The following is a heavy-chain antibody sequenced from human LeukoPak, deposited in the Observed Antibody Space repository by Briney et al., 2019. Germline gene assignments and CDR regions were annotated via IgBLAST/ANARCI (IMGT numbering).Heavy chain of an antibody. CDR1: GFTVSSNY. V-gene: IGHV3-66*01. Sequence: GGSLRLSCAASGFTVSSNYMSWVRQAPGKGLEWVSVIYSGGSTYYADSVEGRFTISRDNSKNTLYLQMNSLRAEDTAVYYCAREGYYDSSGASDAFDIWGQGTMVTVSS. CDR2: IYSGGST. J-gene: IGHJ3*02. D-gene: IGHD3-22*01. CDR3: AREGYYDSSGASDAFDI.